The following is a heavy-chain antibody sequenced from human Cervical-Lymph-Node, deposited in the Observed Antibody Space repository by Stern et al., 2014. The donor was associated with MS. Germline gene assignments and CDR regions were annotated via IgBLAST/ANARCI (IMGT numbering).Heavy chain of an antibody. CDR3: AKDTSYSNSWFYFEY. CDR2: ISWNSGLI. CDR1: GFTFDNYA. J-gene: IGHJ4*02. V-gene: IGHV3-9*01. D-gene: IGHD6-13*01. Sequence: EVQLVESGGGLVQPGRSLRLSCSASGFTFDNYAMHWVRLAPGKGLEWVSGISWNSGLIDYADSVKGRFTISRDNAKNSLYLQMNSLRAEDTAFYYCAKDTSYSNSWFYFEYWGQGALVTVSS.